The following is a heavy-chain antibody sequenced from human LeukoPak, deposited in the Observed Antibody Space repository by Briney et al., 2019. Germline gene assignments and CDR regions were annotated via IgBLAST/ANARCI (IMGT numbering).Heavy chain of an antibody. CDR2: IIPILGIA. D-gene: IGHD3-3*01. J-gene: IGHJ6*02. V-gene: IGHV1-69*02. CDR1: GGTFSSYT. CDR3: ASWVFGVVYGMDV. Sequence: SVKVSCKASGGTFSSYTISWVRQAPGQGLEWMGRIIPILGIANYAQKFQGRVTITADKSTSTAYMKLSSLRSEDTAVYYCASWVFGVVYGMDVWGQGTTVTVSS.